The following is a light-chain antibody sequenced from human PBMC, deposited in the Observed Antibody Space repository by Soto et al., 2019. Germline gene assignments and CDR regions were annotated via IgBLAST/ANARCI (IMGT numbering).Light chain of an antibody. CDR2: EVT. CDR1: SSDVGGYNY. V-gene: IGLV2-8*01. Sequence: QSALTQPPSASGSPGQSVTISCTGTSSDVGGYNYVSWYQQYPGRAPKLMIYEVTKRPSGVPDRFSGSKSGNTASLTVSGLQSEDDADYYGSSYAASNNFYFVFGGGTKVTVL. CDR3: SSYAASNNFYFV. J-gene: IGLJ3*02.